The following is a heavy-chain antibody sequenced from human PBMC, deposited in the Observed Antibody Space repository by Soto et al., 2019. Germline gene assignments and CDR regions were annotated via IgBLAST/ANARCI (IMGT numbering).Heavy chain of an antibody. D-gene: IGHD2-21*02. V-gene: IGHV5-10-1*01. CDR3: ARPFYGGNSSYYYYGMDV. Sequence: GESLKISCKGSGYSFTIYWISWVRQMPGKGLEWMGRIDPSDSYTNYSPSFQGHVTISADKSISTAYLQWSSLKASDTAMYYCARPFYGGNSSYYYYGMDVWGQGTTVTVSS. CDR2: IDPSDSYT. J-gene: IGHJ6*02. CDR1: GYSFTIYW.